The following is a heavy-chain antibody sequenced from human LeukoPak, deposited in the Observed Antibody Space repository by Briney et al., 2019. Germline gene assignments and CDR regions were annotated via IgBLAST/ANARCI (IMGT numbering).Heavy chain of an antibody. D-gene: IGHD5-18*01. J-gene: IGHJ6*03. Sequence: GGSLRLSCAASGFTFSSYWMSWVRQAPGKGLEWVANIKQDGSEKYYVDSVKGRFTISRGNAKNSLYLQMNSLRAEDTAVYYCASRGDTAMVNYYYYYYMDVWGKGTTVTVSS. CDR1: GFTFSSYW. CDR2: IKQDGSEK. V-gene: IGHV3-7*01. CDR3: ASRGDTAMVNYYYYYYMDV.